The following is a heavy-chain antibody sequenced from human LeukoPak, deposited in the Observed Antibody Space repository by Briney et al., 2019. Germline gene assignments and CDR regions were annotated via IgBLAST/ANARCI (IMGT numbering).Heavy chain of an antibody. CDR2: IYYSGST. CDR1: GGSISSYY. D-gene: IGHD3-10*01. CDR3: ARDPSPLWFGEGNWFDP. Sequence: SETLSLTCTGSGGSISSYYWSWIRQPPGKGLEWIGYIYYSGSTNYNPSLKSRVTISVDTSKNQFSLKLSSVTAADTAVYYCARDPSPLWFGEGNWFDPWGQGTLVTVSS. J-gene: IGHJ5*02. V-gene: IGHV4-59*01.